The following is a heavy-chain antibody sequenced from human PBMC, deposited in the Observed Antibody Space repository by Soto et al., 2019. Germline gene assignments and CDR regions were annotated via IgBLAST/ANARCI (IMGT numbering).Heavy chain of an antibody. D-gene: IGHD3-16*01. CDR3: TNGATSTFDY. J-gene: IGHJ4*02. CDR2: VYPSYSDF. CDR1: GYRFSSSW. Sequence: PGESLKISCQGTGYRFSSSWICWVRQKPVKGLEWLGNVYPSYSDFRYSPSFEGHVTISSDTSINTSYLQFLNLKASETAIYYCTNGATSTFDYWGQGTRVTVSS. V-gene: IGHV5-51*01.